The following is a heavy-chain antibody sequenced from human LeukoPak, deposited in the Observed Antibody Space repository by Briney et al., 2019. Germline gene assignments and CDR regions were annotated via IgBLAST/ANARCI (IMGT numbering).Heavy chain of an antibody. CDR1: GFTFSSYG. Sequence: PGGSLRLSCAASGFTFSSYGMHWVRQAPGKGLEWVAVIWYDGSNKYYADSVKGRFTISRDNSKNTLYLQMNSLRAEDTAVYYCAREFEWDRSAGFQHWGQGTLVTVSS. CDR3: AREFEWDRSAGFQH. V-gene: IGHV3-33*01. J-gene: IGHJ1*01. CDR2: IWYDGSNK. D-gene: IGHD1-26*01.